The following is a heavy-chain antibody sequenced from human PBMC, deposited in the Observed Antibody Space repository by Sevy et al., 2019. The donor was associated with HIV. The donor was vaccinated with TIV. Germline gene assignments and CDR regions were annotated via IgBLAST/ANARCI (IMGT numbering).Heavy chain of an antibody. CDR1: GFSFDRYW. D-gene: IGHD2-15*01. CDR3: AAPTPDLDY. Sequence: GGSLRLSCVASGFSFDRYWMNWVRQAPGKGLDWVVNLVPDGGEKWYADAVRGRVTISRYNARDTLYLQMDSLRADDTAIYYCAAPTPDLDYWGQGTLVTVSS. CDR2: LVPDGGEK. V-gene: IGHV3-7*03. J-gene: IGHJ4*02.